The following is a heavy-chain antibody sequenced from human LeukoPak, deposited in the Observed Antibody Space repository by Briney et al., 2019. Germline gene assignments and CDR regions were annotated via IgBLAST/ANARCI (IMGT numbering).Heavy chain of an antibody. CDR3: ARGGYCSGGSCYSVPQLSFDP. CDR1: GGSISSYY. D-gene: IGHD2-15*01. V-gene: IGHV4-59*01. Sequence: SETLSLTCTVSGGSISSYYWSWVRQPPGKGLEWIGYIYYSGNTDYNPSLKNRVTISVDTSKNQFSLKLSSVTAADTAVYYCARGGYCSGGSCYSVPQLSFDPWGQGTLVTVSS. J-gene: IGHJ5*02. CDR2: IYYSGNT.